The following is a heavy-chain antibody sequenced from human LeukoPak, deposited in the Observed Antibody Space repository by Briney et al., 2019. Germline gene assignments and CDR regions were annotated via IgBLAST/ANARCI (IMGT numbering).Heavy chain of an antibody. Sequence: ASVKVSCKASGYTFTCYYMHWVRQAPGQGLEWMGWINPNSGGTHYAQKLQGRVTITRVTSINAAYMELSRLRSDDAAVSYCARQGPPVAVAGSRWFDPWGQGTLVTVSS. CDR1: GYTFTCYY. V-gene: IGHV1-2*02. J-gene: IGHJ5*02. CDR2: INPNSGGT. CDR3: ARQGPPVAVAGSRWFDP. D-gene: IGHD6-19*01.